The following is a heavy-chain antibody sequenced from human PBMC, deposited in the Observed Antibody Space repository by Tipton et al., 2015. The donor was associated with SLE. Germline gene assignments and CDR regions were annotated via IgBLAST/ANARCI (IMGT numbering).Heavy chain of an antibody. CDR1: GGSISRYY. Sequence: TLSLTCTVSGGSISRYYWGWIRQPAGKGREWVGRIYTGGNTKYNPPPESRVTLSVDASKDQFSLRLTSVTAADTAVYYCVVCSPSSCSYFDYWGQGRLVTVSS. J-gene: IGHJ4*02. D-gene: IGHD2-2*01. V-gene: IGHV4-4*07. CDR2: IYTGGNT. CDR3: VVCSPSSCSYFDY.